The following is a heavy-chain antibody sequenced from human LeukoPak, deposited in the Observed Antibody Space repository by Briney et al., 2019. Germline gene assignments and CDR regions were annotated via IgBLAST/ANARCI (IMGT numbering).Heavy chain of an antibody. CDR1: GGSFSGYY. D-gene: IGHD2-21*02. J-gene: IGHJ5*02. V-gene: IGHV4-34*01. CDR2: INHSGST. Sequence: SETLSLTCAVYGGSFSGYYWSWIRQPPGKGLEWIGEINHSGSTNYNPSLKSRVTISVDTSKNQFSLKLSSVTAADTAVYYCARDAGVLTGRFDPWGQGTLVTVPS. CDR3: ARDAGVLTGRFDP.